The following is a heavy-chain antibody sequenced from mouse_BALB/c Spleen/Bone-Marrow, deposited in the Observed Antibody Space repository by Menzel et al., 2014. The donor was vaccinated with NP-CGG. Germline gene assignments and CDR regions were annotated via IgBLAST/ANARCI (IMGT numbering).Heavy chain of an antibody. CDR2: IYPSDSYT. V-gene: IGHV1-69*02. CDR3: TRQYGNYYAMYY. D-gene: IGHD2-10*02. Sequence: QVQLQQSGAELVRPGASVKVSCKASGYTFTSYWINWVKQRPGQGLEWIGDIYPSDSYTNYNQNFKDKATLTVDKSSSTAYMQLSSPTSEDSAVYYCTRQYGNYYAMYYWGQGTSVTVSS. J-gene: IGHJ4*01. CDR1: GYTFTSYW.